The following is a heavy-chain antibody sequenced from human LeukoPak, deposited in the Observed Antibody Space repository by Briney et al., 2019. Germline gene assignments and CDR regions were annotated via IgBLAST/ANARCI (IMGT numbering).Heavy chain of an antibody. V-gene: IGHV1-69*13. Sequence: GASVKVSCTASGYTFTGYYMHWVRQAPGQGLEWMGGIIPIFGTANYAQKFQGRVTITADESTSTAYMELSSLRSEDTAVYYCARSLTYYYESSGYYGGYWGQGTLVTVSS. D-gene: IGHD3-22*01. J-gene: IGHJ4*02. CDR1: GYTFTGYY. CDR2: IIPIFGTA. CDR3: ARSLTYYYESSGYYGGY.